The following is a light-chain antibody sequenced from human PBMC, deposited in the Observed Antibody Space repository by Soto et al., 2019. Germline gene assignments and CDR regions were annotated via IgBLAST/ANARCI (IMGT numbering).Light chain of an antibody. CDR1: QSISTY. J-gene: IGKJ1*01. CDR3: QQSYRTPRT. Sequence: DIQMTQSPSSLSASVGDIVTITCRASQSISTYLNWYQHKPGKAPKLLIHAASSLDRGVPSRFSGSGSGTDFTLTISSLQPEDFATYYCQQSYRTPRTFGQGTKVDIK. V-gene: IGKV1-39*01. CDR2: AAS.